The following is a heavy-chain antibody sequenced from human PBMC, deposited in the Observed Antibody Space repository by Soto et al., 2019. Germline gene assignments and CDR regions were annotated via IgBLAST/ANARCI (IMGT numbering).Heavy chain of an antibody. CDR1: GFTFTSSA. CDR2: IVVGSGNT. CDR3: ARDPRTPSGGMDV. Sequence: GTSVKVCCKASGFTFTSSAVQWGRQARGQRLEWIGSIVVGSGNTNYAQKFQERVTITKDMSTSAAYMELSSMTSEATAVYYCARDPRTPSGGMDVWGQGTTVTAP. J-gene: IGHJ6*02. V-gene: IGHV1-58*01.